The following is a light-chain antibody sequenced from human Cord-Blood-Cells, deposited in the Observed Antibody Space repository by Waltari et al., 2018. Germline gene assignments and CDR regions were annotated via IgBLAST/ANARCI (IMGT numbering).Light chain of an antibody. Sequence: QSALSQTASVSGSHGQSITTPCTGTSSDVGRYNLVSLYQQHPGKAPKLMIYEGSKRPSGVSNRFSGSKSGNTASLTISGLQAEDEADYYCCSYAGSSTYWVFGGGTKLTVL. CDR2: EGS. CDR1: SSDVGRYNL. J-gene: IGLJ3*02. V-gene: IGLV2-23*01. CDR3: CSYAGSSTYWV.